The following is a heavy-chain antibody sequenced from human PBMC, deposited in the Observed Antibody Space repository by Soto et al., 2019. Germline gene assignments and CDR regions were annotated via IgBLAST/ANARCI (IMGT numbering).Heavy chain of an antibody. CDR2: ISSTTNYI. Sequence: GALRLSCAASVFTVTRYSMNGVRQATGKGLEWVSSISSTTNYIYYGDSMKGRFTISSDNAKNSLYLEMNSLRAEDTAVYYCARESEDLTSNFDYWGQGTLVTV. CDR1: VFTVTRYS. CDR3: ARESEDLTSNFDY. V-gene: IGHV3-21*06. J-gene: IGHJ4*02.